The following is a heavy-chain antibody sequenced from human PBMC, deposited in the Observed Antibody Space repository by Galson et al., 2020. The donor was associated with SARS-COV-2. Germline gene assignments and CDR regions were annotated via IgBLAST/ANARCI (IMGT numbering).Heavy chain of an antibody. Sequence: GESLKISCAASGFTFSSYGMHWVRQAPGKGLEWVAVIWYDGSNKYYADSVKGRFTIYRDNSKNTLYLQMNSLRAEDTAVYYCARVSLQYPYYDSSGYLFDYWGQGTLVTVSS. V-gene: IGHV3-33*01. J-gene: IGHJ4*02. D-gene: IGHD3-22*01. CDR3: ARVSLQYPYYDSSGYLFDY. CDR2: IWYDGSNK. CDR1: GFTFSSYG.